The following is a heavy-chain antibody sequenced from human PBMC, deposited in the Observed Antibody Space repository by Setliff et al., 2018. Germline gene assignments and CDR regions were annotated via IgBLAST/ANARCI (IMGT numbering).Heavy chain of an antibody. V-gene: IGHV5-51*01. CDR2: IYPGDSDT. J-gene: IGHJ3*01. D-gene: IGHD2-2*01. CDR1: GYSFTISW. Sequence: PGESLKISCKASGYSFTISWVGWVRQMPGKGLEWMGVIYPGDSDTRYSPSFQGQVTISADKSINTAYLQWSSLKASDTAIYYCTRHEDRNKCTSSSCYRENDAFDVWGQGAMVTVSS. CDR3: TRHEDRNKCTSSSCYRENDAFDV.